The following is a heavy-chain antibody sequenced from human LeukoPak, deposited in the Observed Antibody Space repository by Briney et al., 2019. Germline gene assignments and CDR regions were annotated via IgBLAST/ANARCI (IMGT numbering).Heavy chain of an antibody. CDR1: GYTFTSYA. Sequence: ASVKVSCKASGYTFTSYAMHWVRQAPGQRLEWMGWINAGNGNTKYSQEFQGRVTMTEDTSTDTAYMELSSLRSEDTAVYYCATDYYDSSGYGNFDYWGQGTLVTVSS. J-gene: IGHJ4*02. D-gene: IGHD3-22*01. CDR2: INAGNGNT. CDR3: ATDYYDSSGYGNFDY. V-gene: IGHV1-3*03.